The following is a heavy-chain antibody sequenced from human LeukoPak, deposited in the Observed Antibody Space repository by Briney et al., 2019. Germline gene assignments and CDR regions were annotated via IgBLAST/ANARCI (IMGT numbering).Heavy chain of an antibody. Sequence: PGGSLRLSCAASGFTFSNSGMHWVRQAPGKGLEWVAFVLYDGSNKHYTDSVKGRFTISRDNSRNTLYLQMNSLRPEDAAVYYCAKDLTYWGQGTLVTVSS. CDR1: GFTFSNSG. CDR3: AKDLTY. J-gene: IGHJ4*02. V-gene: IGHV3-30*02. CDR2: VLYDGSNK.